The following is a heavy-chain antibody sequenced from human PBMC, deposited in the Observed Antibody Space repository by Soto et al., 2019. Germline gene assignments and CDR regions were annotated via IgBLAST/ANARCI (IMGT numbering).Heavy chain of an antibody. CDR1: GGSISSYY. CDR3: ARDLPRRATVQGFDP. J-gene: IGHJ5*02. Sequence: SETLSLTCTVSGGSISSYYWSWIRQPPGKGLEWIGYIYYSGSTNYNPSLKSRVTISVDTSKNQFSLKLSSVTAADTAVYYCARDLPRRATVQGFDPWGQGTLVTVSS. V-gene: IGHV4-59*01. CDR2: IYYSGST. D-gene: IGHD4-4*01.